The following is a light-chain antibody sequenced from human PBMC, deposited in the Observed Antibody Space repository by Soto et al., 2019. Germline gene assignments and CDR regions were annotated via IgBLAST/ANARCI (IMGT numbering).Light chain of an antibody. J-gene: IGKJ1*01. V-gene: IGKV1-5*03. CDR3: QQYNDNWT. CDR1: QSISSW. Sequence: DIQMTQSPSTLSASVGDRVTITCRASQSISSWLAWHQQKPGKAPRLLIYKASNLESGVPSRFSGSGSGTEFTLTITSLQTDDSATYYCQQYNDNWTFGQGTKVEIK. CDR2: KAS.